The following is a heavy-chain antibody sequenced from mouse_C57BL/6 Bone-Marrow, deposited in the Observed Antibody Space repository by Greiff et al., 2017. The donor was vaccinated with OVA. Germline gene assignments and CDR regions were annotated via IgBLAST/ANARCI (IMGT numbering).Heavy chain of an antibody. Sequence: EVQLVESGPGLVKPSQTVFLTCTVTGISITTGNYRWSWIRQFPGNKLVWIGYIYYSGTITSNPSLTSRTTITRDTPKNQFFLEMNSLTAEDTATYDCARDANSFSGSFDVWGTGTTVTVSS. CDR3: ARDANSFSGSFDV. J-gene: IGHJ1*03. CDR2: IYYSGTI. D-gene: IGHD3-1*01. CDR1: GISITTGNYR. V-gene: IGHV3-5*01.